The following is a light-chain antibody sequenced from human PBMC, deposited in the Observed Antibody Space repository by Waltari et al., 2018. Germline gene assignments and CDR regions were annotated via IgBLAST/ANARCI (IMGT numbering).Light chain of an antibody. Sequence: QSVLTQPPSVSGAPGQRVSISCTGTTSNIGTYDVHWYQQGPGKAPKLIIYGTNTRPLWVPDRFFGSQSGTSASLAIIGLQAEDEADYYCQSYDTTLGVVFGGGTKLTVL. J-gene: IGLJ2*01. CDR3: QSYDTTLGVV. V-gene: IGLV1-40*01. CDR2: GTN. CDR1: TSNIGTYD.